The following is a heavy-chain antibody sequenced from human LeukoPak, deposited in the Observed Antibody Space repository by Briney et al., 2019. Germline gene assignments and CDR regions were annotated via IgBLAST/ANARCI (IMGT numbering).Heavy chain of an antibody. CDR3: ARRSGGSSYRYH. J-gene: IGHJ4*02. V-gene: IGHV4-39*01. CDR1: GGSISSYY. CDR2: IHYSGST. D-gene: IGHD3-16*02. Sequence: SETLSLTCTVSGGSISSYYWGWVRQPPGKGLEWIGNIHYSGSTHYSPSLRSRVTISVDTSKNQFSLDLRSVTAADTAVYYCARRSGGSSYRYHWGQGTLVTVSS.